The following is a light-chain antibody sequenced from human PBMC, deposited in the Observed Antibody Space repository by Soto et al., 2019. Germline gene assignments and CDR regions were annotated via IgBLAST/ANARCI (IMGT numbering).Light chain of an antibody. Sequence: VLTQSPATLSSFPGDSVTLSCRASQAVNTRLAWYQHKTGQAPRLLIYLNSNRAAGIPARLSGSGSGTDLNLTISEVEPEDFAVYYCHKRQSWPRTCGQGTKVDIK. CDR3: HKRQSWPRT. V-gene: IGKV3D-11*03. J-gene: IGKJ1*01. CDR1: QAVNTR. CDR2: LNS.